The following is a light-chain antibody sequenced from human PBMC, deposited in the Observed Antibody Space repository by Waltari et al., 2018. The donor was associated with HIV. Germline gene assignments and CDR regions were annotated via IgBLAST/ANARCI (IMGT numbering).Light chain of an antibody. CDR2: GAS. Sequence: EIMLTQSPATLSLSPGETAIVSCRASENMTSQYLAWYQQKSGHAPRLLLFGASTRNPGVPERFGGAGSGADFTLTVSRLEPEDFALYFCQQYAASPYTFGQGT. CDR1: ENMTSQY. CDR3: QQYAASPYT. J-gene: IGKJ2*01. V-gene: IGKV3-20*01.